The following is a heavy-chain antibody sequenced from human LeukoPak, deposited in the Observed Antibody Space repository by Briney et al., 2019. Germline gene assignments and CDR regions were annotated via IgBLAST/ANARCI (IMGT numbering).Heavy chain of an antibody. CDR1: GGSFRGYY. J-gene: IGHJ4*02. V-gene: IGHV4-34*01. Sequence: KPSETLSLTCAVYGGSFRGYYWSWFRQSPGKGLEWIGEINHSGSTNYNPSLKNRVTISVDTSKTQFPLRLSSVTAADTAVYYCARMAVAGSYWGQGTLVTVSS. D-gene: IGHD6-19*01. CDR2: INHSGST. CDR3: ARMAVAGSY.